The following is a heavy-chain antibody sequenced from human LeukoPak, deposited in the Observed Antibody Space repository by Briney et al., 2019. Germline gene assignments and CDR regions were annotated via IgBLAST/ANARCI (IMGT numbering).Heavy chain of an antibody. V-gene: IGHV4-34*01. CDR1: GGSFSGYY. Sequence: PSETLSLTCAVYGGSFSGYYWSWLRQPPGKGLEWIGEINHSVSTNYNPSLKSRVTISVDTSKNQFSLKLSSVTAADTAVYYCARQRFPLANWFDPWGQGTLVTVSS. J-gene: IGHJ5*02. D-gene: IGHD5-24*01. CDR3: ARQRFPLANWFDP. CDR2: INHSVST.